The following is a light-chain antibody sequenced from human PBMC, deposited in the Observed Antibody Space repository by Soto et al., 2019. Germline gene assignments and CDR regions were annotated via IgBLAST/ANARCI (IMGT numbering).Light chain of an antibody. CDR2: EVS. Sequence: QPSLAQPASGRRSPGQSITISCTGTISDVGGYNYVSWYQQQSGKAPKLMIHEVSNRPSGVSNRFSGSKSGNTASLTISGLQAEDEADYYCSSYTSSSAYVYGIGTKVNVL. CDR1: ISDVGGYNY. CDR3: SSYTSSSAYV. V-gene: IGLV2-14*01. J-gene: IGLJ1*01.